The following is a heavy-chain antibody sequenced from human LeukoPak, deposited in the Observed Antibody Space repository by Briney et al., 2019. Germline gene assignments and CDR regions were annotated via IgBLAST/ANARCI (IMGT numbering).Heavy chain of an antibody. CDR2: IYYGGST. CDR1: GASISSYF. J-gene: IGHJ4*02. Sequence: SETLSLTCTVSGASISSYFWSWIRQPPGKGLEWIGYIYYGGSTNYNPSLKSRVTVSADSSKNQFSLKLSSVTAADTAVYYCARSQQLVGHLFDYWGQGTLVTVSS. D-gene: IGHD6-6*01. CDR3: ARSQQLVGHLFDY. V-gene: IGHV4-59*01.